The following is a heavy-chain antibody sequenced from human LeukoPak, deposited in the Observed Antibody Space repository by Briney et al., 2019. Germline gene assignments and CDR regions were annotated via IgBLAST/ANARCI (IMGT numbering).Heavy chain of an antibody. Sequence: GGSLRLSCAASGSTFSSHGMHWVRQAPGKGLEWVAVLWYDGRTKYYAESVKGRFTISRDNSKNTLYLQMNSLRAEDTAVYYCARDYCGGDCYVDYWGQGTLVTVSS. D-gene: IGHD2-21*02. J-gene: IGHJ4*02. V-gene: IGHV3-33*01. CDR2: LWYDGRTK. CDR1: GSTFSSHG. CDR3: ARDYCGGDCYVDY.